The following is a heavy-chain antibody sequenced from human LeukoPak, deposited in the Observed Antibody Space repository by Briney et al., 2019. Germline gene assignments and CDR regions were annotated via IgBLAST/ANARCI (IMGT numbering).Heavy chain of an antibody. CDR2: MNPNSGNT. D-gene: IGHD6-13*01. CDR1: GYTFTSYD. J-gene: IGHJ5*02. Sequence: GASVKVSCKASGYTFTSYDINWVRQATGQGLEWMGWMNPNSGNTGYAQKFQGRVTITRNTSISTAYMELSSLRSEDTAVYYCARDMGQYGSSGPARFDPWGQGTLVTVSS. CDR3: ARDMGQYGSSGPARFDP. V-gene: IGHV1-8*03.